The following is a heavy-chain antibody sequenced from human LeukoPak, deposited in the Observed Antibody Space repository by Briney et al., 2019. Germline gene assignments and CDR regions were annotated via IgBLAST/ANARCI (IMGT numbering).Heavy chain of an antibody. CDR3: ARKQWLNS. D-gene: IGHD6-19*01. J-gene: IGHJ5*02. CDR2: ITTGGDDL. Sequence: GGSLRLSCAASGFTFSSYAMSWVRQAPGKGLEWVSSITTGGDDLYYSDSVKGRFTISRDNAKNSLFLQMNNLRAEDTAVYYCARKQWLNSWGQGTRVIVSS. V-gene: IGHV3-21*01. CDR1: GFTFSSYA.